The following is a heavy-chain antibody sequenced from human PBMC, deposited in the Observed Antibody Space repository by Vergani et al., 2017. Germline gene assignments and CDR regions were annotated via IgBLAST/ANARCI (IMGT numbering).Heavy chain of an antibody. CDR1: GFTFDDYA. CDR2: ISWNSGSI. V-gene: IGHV3-9*01. D-gene: IGHD4-17*01. Sequence: EVQLVESGGGLVQPGRSLRLSCAASGFTFDDYAMHWVRQAPGKGLEWVSGISWNSGSIGYADSVKGRFTISRDNAKNSLYLQMNSLRAEDTALYYCARDDYGDYGSWFDPWGQGTLVTVSS. CDR3: ARDDYGDYGSWFDP. J-gene: IGHJ5*02.